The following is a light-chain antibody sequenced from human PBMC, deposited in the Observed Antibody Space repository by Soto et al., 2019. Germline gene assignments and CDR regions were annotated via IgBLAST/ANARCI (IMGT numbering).Light chain of an antibody. CDR2: VAS. V-gene: IGKV3-11*01. Sequence: EIVLTQSPATLSLSPGERATLSCWASQSVSSYLAWYQQKPGQAPRLLIYVASNRATGIPARFSGSGSGTDFTLTISSLEPEDFAVYYCQQRSNWPLTFGQGTKLEIK. CDR3: QQRSNWPLT. CDR1: QSVSSY. J-gene: IGKJ2*01.